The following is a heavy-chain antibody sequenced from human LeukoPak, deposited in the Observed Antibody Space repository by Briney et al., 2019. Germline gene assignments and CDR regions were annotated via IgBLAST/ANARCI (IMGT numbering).Heavy chain of an antibody. V-gene: IGHV3-7*01. J-gene: IGHJ4*02. CDR3: ARTTILDY. D-gene: IGHD4-17*01. CDR1: GFTFSSFC. Sequence: QSGGSLRLSCAASGFTFSSFCMTWVRQAPGKGLEWVATIKQDGSDKHYVDSVKGRFIISRDNAKNSLYLQMNSLRAEDTAVYYCARTTILDYWGQGTLVTVSS. CDR2: IKQDGSDK.